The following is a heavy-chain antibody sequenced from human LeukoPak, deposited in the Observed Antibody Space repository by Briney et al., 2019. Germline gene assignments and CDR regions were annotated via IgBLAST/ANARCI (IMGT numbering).Heavy chain of an antibody. J-gene: IGHJ4*02. Sequence: GGSLRLSCAASGFTLSSYSMNWVRQAPGKGLEWVSYISSSSTHIYYADSVKGRFTISRDNARNSLYLQMNSLRAEDTAIYYCARSEHSSSSLDYWGQGTLVTVSS. CDR3: ARSEHSSSSLDY. V-gene: IGHV3-21*01. CDR2: ISSSSTHI. CDR1: GFTLSSYS. D-gene: IGHD6-6*01.